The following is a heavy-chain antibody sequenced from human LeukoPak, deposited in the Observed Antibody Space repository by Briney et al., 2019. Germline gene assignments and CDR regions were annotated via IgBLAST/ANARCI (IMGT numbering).Heavy chain of an antibody. Sequence: PPGGSLRLSCVASGFTFEDYGMSWVRQAPGKGLEWVSAISGSGGSTYYADSVKGRFTISRDNAKNTLNLQMNSLRAEDTAVYYCARDLGQYYDTSDNWFDPWGQGTLVTVSS. V-gene: IGHV3-23*01. CDR3: ARDLGQYYDTSDNWFDP. CDR1: GFTFEDYG. J-gene: IGHJ5*02. CDR2: ISGSGGST. D-gene: IGHD3-22*01.